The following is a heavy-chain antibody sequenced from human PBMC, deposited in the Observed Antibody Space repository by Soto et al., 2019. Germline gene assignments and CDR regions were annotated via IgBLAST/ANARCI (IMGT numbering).Heavy chain of an antibody. CDR2: INSSSSTI. CDR3: ARDAPRCSGGSCFDF. Sequence: EVQLVESGGGLVQPGGSLRLSCAASGFTFSSYSMNWVRQAPGKGLEWVSYINSSSSTIYYADSVKGRFTISRDNAKNSLYLQMNSLRDEDTAVYYCARDAPRCSGGSCFDFWGQGTLVTVSS. V-gene: IGHV3-48*02. D-gene: IGHD2-15*01. CDR1: GFTFSSYS. J-gene: IGHJ4*02.